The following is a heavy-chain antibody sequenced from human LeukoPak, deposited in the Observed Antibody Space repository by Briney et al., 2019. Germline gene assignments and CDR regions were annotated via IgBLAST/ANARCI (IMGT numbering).Heavy chain of an antibody. Sequence: SETLSLTCTVSGGSISSYYWSWIRQPAGKGLEWIGYIYYSGSTNYNPSLKSRVTISVDTSKNQFSLKLSSVTAADTAVYYCGRTTEGGYTYDYFYYYYMDVWGKGTTVTISS. CDR1: GGSISSYY. J-gene: IGHJ6*03. CDR3: GRTTEGGYTYDYFYYYYMDV. D-gene: IGHD5-18*01. CDR2: IYYSGST. V-gene: IGHV4-59*01.